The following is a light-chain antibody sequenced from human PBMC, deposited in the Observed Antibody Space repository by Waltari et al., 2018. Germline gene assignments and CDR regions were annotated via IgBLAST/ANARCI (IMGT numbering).Light chain of an antibody. CDR2: LVS. CDR3: MQARQTPWT. Sequence: DIVMTQSPLSLSVTPGEPASISCRSSQSLLHGSGNTFLDWYLQKPGQSPQLLIYLVSKLASGVPDRFSGSGSGTDFTLKISRVEAEDVGVYFCMQARQTPWTFGQGTKVEIK. CDR1: QSLLHGSGNTF. V-gene: IGKV2-28*01. J-gene: IGKJ1*01.